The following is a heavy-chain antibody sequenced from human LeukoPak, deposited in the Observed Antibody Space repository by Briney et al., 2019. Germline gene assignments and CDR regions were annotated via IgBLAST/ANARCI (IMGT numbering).Heavy chain of an antibody. D-gene: IGHD6-19*01. CDR3: ARKSSGWFVE. CDR1: GASINNYY. Sequence: KPSETLSLTCTVSGASINNYYWSWIRQPPGKGLEWIGYVYQTVTTNYNPSLKSRVTISADTSQNQFSLRLSSVTAADTAVYYCARKSSGWFVEWGQGTLVTVSS. CDR2: VYQTVTT. J-gene: IGHJ4*02. V-gene: IGHV4-59*08.